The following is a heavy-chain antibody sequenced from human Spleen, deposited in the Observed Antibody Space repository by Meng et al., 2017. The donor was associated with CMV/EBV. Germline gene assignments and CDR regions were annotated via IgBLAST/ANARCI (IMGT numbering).Heavy chain of an antibody. D-gene: IGHD2-8*02. J-gene: IGHJ5*02. CDR2: IYPGGST. V-gene: IGHV4-4*02. Sequence: CAVSGGSISSNNWWSWVRQPPGKGLEWIGEIYPGGSTNYNPSLNSRVTISLDNSKNQFSLKLNSVTAADTAVYYCARVGTETNWFDPWGQGTLVTVSS. CDR1: GGSISSNNW. CDR3: ARVGTETNWFDP.